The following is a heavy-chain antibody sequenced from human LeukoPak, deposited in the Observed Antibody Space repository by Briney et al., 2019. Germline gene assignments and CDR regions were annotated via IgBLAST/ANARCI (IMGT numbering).Heavy chain of an antibody. CDR2: VSYDASTT. Sequence: GGSLRLSCAASGFTFSTYGMHWVRQAPGKGLEWVAVVSYDASTTYYADSVKGRFTISRDNSKNTLYLQMNSLRSDDTAVYYCAKGEASYEWIQLWFSSWYFDYWGQGTLVTVSS. CDR1: GFTFSTYG. CDR3: AKGEASYEWIQLWFSSWYFDY. D-gene: IGHD5-18*01. V-gene: IGHV3-30*18. J-gene: IGHJ4*02.